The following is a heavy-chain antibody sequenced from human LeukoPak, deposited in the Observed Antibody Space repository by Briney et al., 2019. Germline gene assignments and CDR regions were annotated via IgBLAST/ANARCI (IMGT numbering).Heavy chain of an antibody. V-gene: IGHV1-69*04. Sequence: ASVKVSCKASGGTFSSYAISWVRQAPGQGLEWMGRIIPILGIANYAQKFQGRVTITADKSTSTAYMELSSLRSEDTAVYYCALSITFGGVIAQTPDAFDIWGQGTMVTVSS. J-gene: IGHJ3*02. CDR3: ALSITFGGVIAQTPDAFDI. D-gene: IGHD3-16*02. CDR1: GGTFSSYA. CDR2: IIPILGIA.